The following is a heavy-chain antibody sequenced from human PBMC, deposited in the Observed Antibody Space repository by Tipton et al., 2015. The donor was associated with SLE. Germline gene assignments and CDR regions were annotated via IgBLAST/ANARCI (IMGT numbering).Heavy chain of an antibody. Sequence: TLSLTCAVYGGSFSGYYWSWIRQPPGKGLEWIGEINHSGSTNYNPSLKSRVTISVDTSKNQFSLKLSSVTAADTAVYYCAGPWGVVSRRYFDLWGRGTLVTVSS. CDR2: INHSGST. J-gene: IGHJ2*01. V-gene: IGHV4-34*01. CDR3: AGPWGVVSRRYFDL. CDR1: GGSFSGYY. D-gene: IGHD3-3*01.